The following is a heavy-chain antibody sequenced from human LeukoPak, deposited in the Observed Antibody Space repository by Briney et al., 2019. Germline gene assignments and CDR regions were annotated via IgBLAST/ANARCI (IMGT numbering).Heavy chain of an antibody. J-gene: IGHJ4*02. CDR1: GFTFSSYA. CDR3: AKDLPSSYSSSPHPTGDNY. V-gene: IGHV3-23*01. D-gene: IGHD6-6*01. CDR2: ISGSGGST. Sequence: GGSLRLSCAASGFTFSSYAMSWVRQAPGKGLEWVSAISGSGGSTYYADSVKGRFTISRDNSKNTLYLQMNSLRAEDTAVYYCAKDLPSSYSSSPHPTGDNYWGQGTLVTVSS.